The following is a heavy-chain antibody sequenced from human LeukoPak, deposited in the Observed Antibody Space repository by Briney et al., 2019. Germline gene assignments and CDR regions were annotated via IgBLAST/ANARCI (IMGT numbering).Heavy chain of an antibody. J-gene: IGHJ5*02. V-gene: IGHV3-48*01. D-gene: IGHD3-22*01. CDR1: GFIFSSYS. Sequence: GGSLRLSCAASGFIFSSYSMKWVRQAPGKGLEWVSYISSSSTTIYYADSVKGRFTISRDNAKNSLYLQMNSLRAEDTAVYYCTRDRHKYNYDSSGHPPSWGQGTLVTVSS. CDR3: TRDRHKYNYDSSGHPPS. CDR2: ISSSSTTI.